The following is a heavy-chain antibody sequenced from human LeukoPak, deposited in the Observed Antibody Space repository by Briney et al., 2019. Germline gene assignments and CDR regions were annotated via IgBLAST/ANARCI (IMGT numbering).Heavy chain of an antibody. Sequence: SETLSLTCTVSADSISPYYVNWIRQSPGKGLEWIGYIFYRGGTSYNPSLKSRVTISLDTSKNQFSLTMSSVTTADTAVYYCAKEEVPGIRRWYFNFWGRGTLVTGSS. CDR2: IFYRGGT. CDR1: ADSISPYY. V-gene: IGHV4-59*01. CDR3: AKEEVPGIRRWYFNF. J-gene: IGHJ2*01. D-gene: IGHD1-26*01.